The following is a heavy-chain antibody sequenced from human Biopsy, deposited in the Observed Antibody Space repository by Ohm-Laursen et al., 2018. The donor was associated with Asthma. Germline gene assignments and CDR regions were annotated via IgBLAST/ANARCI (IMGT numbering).Heavy chain of an antibody. J-gene: IGHJ4*02. CDR3: ARGPEYVRSSGALDY. D-gene: IGHD2-2*01. CDR2: IIPIFGPT. Sequence: SVKVSCKASGGTFSSNSINWVRQAPGQGLEWMGRIIPIFGPTNYAQKFQGRVTTSADDSTSTAYMELSSLSSEDTALYYCARGPEYVRSSGALDYWGQGTLVTVSS. V-gene: IGHV1-69*13. CDR1: GGTFSSNS.